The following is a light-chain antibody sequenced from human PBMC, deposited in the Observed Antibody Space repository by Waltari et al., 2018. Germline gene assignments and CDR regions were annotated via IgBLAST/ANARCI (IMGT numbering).Light chain of an antibody. J-gene: IGLJ2*01. CDR2: SNN. CDR1: SSNIGSNT. V-gene: IGLV1-44*01. Sequence: QSVLTQPPSASGTPGQRVTISCSGSSSNIGSNTVNWYQPLPGTAPKLLIDSNNQRPSGVPDRFSGSKSGTSASLAISGLQSEDEADYYCAAWDDSLNGRVFGGGTKLTVL. CDR3: AAWDDSLNGRV.